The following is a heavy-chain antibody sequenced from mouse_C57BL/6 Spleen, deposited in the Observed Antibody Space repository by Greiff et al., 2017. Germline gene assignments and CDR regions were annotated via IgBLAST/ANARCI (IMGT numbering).Heavy chain of an antibody. J-gene: IGHJ4*01. CDR2: ISYDGSN. V-gene: IGHV3-6*01. Sequence: VQLKESGPGLVKPSQSLSLTCSVTGYSITSGYYWNWIRQFPGNKLEWMGYISYDGSNNYNPSLKNRISITRDTSKNQFFLKLNSVTTEDTATXYCARGDCYYYGSSYESAMDYWGQGTSVTVSS. CDR1: GYSITSGYY. CDR3: ARGDCYYYGSSYESAMDY. D-gene: IGHD1-1*01.